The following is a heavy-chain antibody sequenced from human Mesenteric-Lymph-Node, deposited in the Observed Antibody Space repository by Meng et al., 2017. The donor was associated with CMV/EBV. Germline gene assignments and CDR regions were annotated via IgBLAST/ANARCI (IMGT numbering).Heavy chain of an antibody. CDR1: GFTFTNYE. CDR2: ISSGGSAI. CDR3: ARIGGDSPAFDY. D-gene: IGHD3-3*01. V-gene: IGHV3-48*03. J-gene: IGHJ4*02. Sequence: GESLKISCLVSGFTFTNYEINWVRQAPGKGLEWVSCISSGGSAIYYADSVKGRLTISRDDAQNSLYLQMNSLRAEDTAVYYCARIGGDSPAFDYWGQGTLVTVSS.